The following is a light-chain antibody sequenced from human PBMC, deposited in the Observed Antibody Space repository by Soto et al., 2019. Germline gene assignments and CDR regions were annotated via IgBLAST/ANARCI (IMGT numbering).Light chain of an antibody. J-gene: IGKJ1*01. CDR3: QHYNSYSEA. V-gene: IGKV1-5*03. Sequence: DIPMTQSPSTLSGSVGARVTITCRASQTISSWLAWYQQKQGKAPKLLIYKASTLKSGVPSRFSGSGSGTEGTITISSLQPDDGATYDGQHYNSYSEAFGQGTKVDIK. CDR2: KAS. CDR1: QTISSW.